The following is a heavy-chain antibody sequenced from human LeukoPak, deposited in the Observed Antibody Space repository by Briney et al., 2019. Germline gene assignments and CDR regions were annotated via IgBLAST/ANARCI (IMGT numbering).Heavy chain of an antibody. J-gene: IGHJ4*02. CDR1: GVSISSSSYY. Sequence: SETLSLTCTVSGVSISSSSYYWGWIRQPPGKGLEWIGSIYYSGSTYYNPSLKSRVTISVDTSKNQFSLKLSAVTAADTAVYYCARGPPNDYGDLDYFDYWGQGTLVTVSS. CDR3: ARGPPNDYGDLDYFDY. V-gene: IGHV4-39*07. CDR2: IYYSGST. D-gene: IGHD4-17*01.